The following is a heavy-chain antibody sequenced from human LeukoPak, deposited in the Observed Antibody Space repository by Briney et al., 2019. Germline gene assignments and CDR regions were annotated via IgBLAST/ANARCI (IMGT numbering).Heavy chain of an antibody. D-gene: IGHD2-2*02. CDR1: GFTFGSYS. V-gene: IGHV3-21*01. Sequence: PGGSLRLSCAASGFTFGSYSMNWVRQAPGKGLEWVSSISSSSSCIYYADSVKGRFTISRDNAKNSLYLQMNSLRAEDTAVYYCARGPYCSSTSCYRKIFDWLDPWGQGTLVTVSS. CDR3: ARGPYCSSTSCYRKIFDWLDP. CDR2: ISSSSSCI. J-gene: IGHJ5*02.